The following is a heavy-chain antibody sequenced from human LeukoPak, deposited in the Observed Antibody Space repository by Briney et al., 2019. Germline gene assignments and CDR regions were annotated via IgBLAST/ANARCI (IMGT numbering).Heavy chain of an antibody. Sequence: ASVKVSCKASGYTFTDYFMHWLRQAPGQGLEWMGWINPNSGDTNYAQKFQGRVTMTRDTSISTAYMELSRLRSDDTAVYYCARASPSRYYFDYWGQGTLVTVSS. CDR2: INPNSGDT. V-gene: IGHV1-2*02. CDR1: GYTFTDYF. CDR3: ARASPSRYYFDY. D-gene: IGHD2-2*01. J-gene: IGHJ4*02.